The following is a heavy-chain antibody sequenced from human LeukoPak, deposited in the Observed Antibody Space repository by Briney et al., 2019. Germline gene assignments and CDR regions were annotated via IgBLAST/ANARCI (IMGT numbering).Heavy chain of an antibody. V-gene: IGHV3-23*01. CDR1: GFTFSSYA. Sequence: GGSLSLSCAPSGFTFSSYAMSCVPEAPGEWREWGSAIGGSGDTTYYAASVKGRFTISRDYSKNTLYLQMNSLRAEDTAVYYCAKFHIVVVNGYFDYWGQGTLVTVSS. CDR3: AKFHIVVVNGYFDY. CDR2: IGGSGDTT. J-gene: IGHJ4*02. D-gene: IGHD2-21*01.